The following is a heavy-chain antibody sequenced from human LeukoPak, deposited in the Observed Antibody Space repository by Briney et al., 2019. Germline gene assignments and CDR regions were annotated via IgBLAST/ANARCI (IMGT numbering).Heavy chain of an antibody. Sequence: PGGSLRLSCAASGFTFDEHAMHWVRQAPGKGLEWVSGISWNSGSIGYADSVKGRFTISRDNAKNSLYLQMNSLRAEDTALYYCSKDSPSVRRSYPYYFDYWGQGTLVTVSS. J-gene: IGHJ4*02. D-gene: IGHD1-26*01. CDR2: ISWNSGSI. V-gene: IGHV3-9*01. CDR1: GFTFDEHA. CDR3: SKDSPSVRRSYPYYFDY.